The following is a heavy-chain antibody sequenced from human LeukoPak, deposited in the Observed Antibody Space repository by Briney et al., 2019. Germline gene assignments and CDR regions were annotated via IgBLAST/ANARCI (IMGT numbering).Heavy chain of an antibody. D-gene: IGHD4-23*01. CDR2: IGGDSRT. V-gene: IGHV3-23*01. J-gene: IGHJ4*02. Sequence: GGSLRLSCAASGFTFSSNAMSWVRQAPGKGLEWGSGIGGDSRTHYADSVEGRFTISRDTSKNMLYLQMNNLRAEDTAVYYCAKDILRWSFDYWGQGTLVTVSS. CDR3: AKDILRWSFDY. CDR1: GFTFSSNA.